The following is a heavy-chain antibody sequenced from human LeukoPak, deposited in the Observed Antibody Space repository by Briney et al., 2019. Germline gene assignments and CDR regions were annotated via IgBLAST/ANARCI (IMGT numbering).Heavy chain of an antibody. CDR1: GGSISSYS. CDR2: IYPRESP. V-gene: IGHV4-4*07. D-gene: IGHD5-12*01. Sequence: PSETLSLTCTVSGGSISSYSWSWMRQPAGKGLEWIGRIYPRESPNYNRSLKSRVIMSVDKSKNQFSLKLRSVTAADTAVYYCAREWHHVFDYWGQGNLVTVSS. CDR3: AREWHHVFDY. J-gene: IGHJ4*02.